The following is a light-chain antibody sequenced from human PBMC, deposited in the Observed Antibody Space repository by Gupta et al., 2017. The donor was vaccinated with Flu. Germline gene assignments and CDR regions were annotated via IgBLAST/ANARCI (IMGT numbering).Light chain of an antibody. CDR3: QQYGSSPLT. J-gene: IGKJ4*01. CDR1: QSVSSSY. V-gene: IGKV3-20*01. Sequence: IVLTQSPGTLSLSPGERATLSCMASQSVSSSYLAWYQQKPGQAPRLLIYGASSRATGIPDRFSGSGSGTDFTLTISRLEPEDFAVYYCQQYGSSPLTFGGGTKVEIK. CDR2: GAS.